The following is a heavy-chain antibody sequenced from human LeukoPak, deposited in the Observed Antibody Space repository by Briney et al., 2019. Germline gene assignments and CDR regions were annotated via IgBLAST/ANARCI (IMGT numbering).Heavy chain of an antibody. CDR2: ISYSGSTT. J-gene: IGHJ4*02. CDR3: ARVYSSGWQFDY. D-gene: IGHD6-19*01. V-gene: IGHV3-48*03. Sequence: GGSLRLSCAASGFTFTNFEMNWVRQAPGKGLEWVSYISYSGSTTSYADSVKGRFTISRDNAKNSLYLQMNSLRAEDTAVYYCARVYSSGWQFDYWGQGTLVTVSS. CDR1: GFTFTNFE.